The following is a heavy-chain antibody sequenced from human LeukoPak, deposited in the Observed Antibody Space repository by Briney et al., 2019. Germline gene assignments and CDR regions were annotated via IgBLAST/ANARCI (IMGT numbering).Heavy chain of an antibody. D-gene: IGHD3-10*01. CDR1: GFTFSSYG. CDR3: ARDRVYGSGVPFGY. J-gene: IGHJ4*02. CDR2: IWYDGSNK. Sequence: GGSLRLSCAASGFTFSSYGMHWVRQAPGKGLEWVAVIWYDGSNKYYADSVKGRFTISRDNSKNTLYLQMNSLRAEDTAVYYCARDRVYGSGVPFGYWGQGTLVTVSS. V-gene: IGHV3-33*01.